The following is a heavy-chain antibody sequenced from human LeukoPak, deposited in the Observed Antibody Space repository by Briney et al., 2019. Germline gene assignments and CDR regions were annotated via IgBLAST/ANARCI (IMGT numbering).Heavy chain of an antibody. CDR2: IYSGGST. Sequence: PGGSLSLSCAASGFSVSSDYMSWVRQAPGKGLEYVSVIYSGGSTYYADSVKGRFTISRDSSKNTLYLQMNSLRAEDTAVYYCAREVGGNWFDPWGQGTLVTVTS. CDR3: AREVGGNWFDP. D-gene: IGHD4-23*01. J-gene: IGHJ5*02. V-gene: IGHV3-66*01. CDR1: GFSVSSDY.